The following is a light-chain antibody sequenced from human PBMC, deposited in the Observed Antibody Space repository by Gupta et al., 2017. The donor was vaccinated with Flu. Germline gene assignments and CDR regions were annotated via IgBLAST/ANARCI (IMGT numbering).Light chain of an antibody. CDR1: QSGLYSSNNKNY. CDR2: WAS. CDR3: QQEDSTPIT. V-gene: IGKV4-1*01. J-gene: IGKJ5*01. Sequence: DLVMTQSPDSLSLSLGERTTINCKSSQSGLYSSNNKNYLAWYQQKPGQPPKLLIYWASTRESGVPDRFSGSGSGTDFTLTISSLQAEDVAVYYCQQEDSTPITFGQGTRLEIK.